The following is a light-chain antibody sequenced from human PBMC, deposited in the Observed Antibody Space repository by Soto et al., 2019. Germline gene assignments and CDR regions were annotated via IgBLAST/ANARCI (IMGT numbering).Light chain of an antibody. CDR1: QSVLYSSNNKNY. Sequence: DIVMTQSPDSLAVSLGERATINCRSSQSVLYSSNNKNYLAWYQQKPGQPPKLLIYCASTRESGVPDRFSGSGSGTDFTLTISSLQAEDVAVYYCQQYSSAPFTFGGGTRAEIK. J-gene: IGKJ4*01. V-gene: IGKV4-1*01. CDR3: QQYSSAPFT. CDR2: CAS.